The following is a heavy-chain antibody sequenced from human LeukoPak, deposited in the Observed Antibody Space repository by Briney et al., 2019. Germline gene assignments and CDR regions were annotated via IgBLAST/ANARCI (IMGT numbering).Heavy chain of an antibody. CDR2: ISYSGST. CDR3: ARANKYDY. D-gene: IGHD2/OR15-2a*01. Sequence: SETLSLTCTVSGGSISSTSYYWGWIRQPPGKGLEWIGSISYSGSTYYNPSLKSRVTISVDTSKNQFSLKLSSVTAADTAVYYCARANKYDYWGQGTLVTVSS. J-gene: IGHJ4*02. V-gene: IGHV4-39*07. CDR1: GGSISSTSYY.